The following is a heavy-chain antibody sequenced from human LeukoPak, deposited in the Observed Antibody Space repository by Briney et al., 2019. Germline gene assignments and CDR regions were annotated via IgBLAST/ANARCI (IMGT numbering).Heavy chain of an antibody. CDR3: ARDSAYGDYYY. CDR1: GFTFSSYW. V-gene: IGHV3-74*01. D-gene: IGHD4-17*01. Sequence: GGSLRLSCAASGFTFSSYWMHWVRQAPGKWLVWVSRINSDGSSTSYADSVKGRFTISRDNAKNTLYLQMNSLRAEDTAVYYCARDSAYGDYYYWGQGTLVTVSS. CDR2: INSDGSST. J-gene: IGHJ4*02.